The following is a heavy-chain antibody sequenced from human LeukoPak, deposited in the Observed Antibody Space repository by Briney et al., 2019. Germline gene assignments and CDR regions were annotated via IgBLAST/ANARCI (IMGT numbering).Heavy chain of an antibody. V-gene: IGHV4-59*01. CDR2: IYYSGST. Sequence: PSETLSLTCTVSGGSISSYYWSWIRQPPGKGLEWIGYIYYSGSTNYNPSLKSRVTISVDTSKNQFSLKLSSVTAADTAVYYCARGTARVTSPDFDCWGQGTLVTVSS. D-gene: IGHD4-23*01. CDR3: ARGTARVTSPDFDC. J-gene: IGHJ4*02. CDR1: GGSISSYY.